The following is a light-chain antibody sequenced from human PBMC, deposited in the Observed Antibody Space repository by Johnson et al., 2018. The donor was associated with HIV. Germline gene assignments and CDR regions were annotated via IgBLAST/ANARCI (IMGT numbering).Light chain of an antibody. J-gene: IGLJ1*01. Sequence: QSVLTQPPSVSAAPGQKVTISCYGSSYNIGNNYVSWYQQLPGTAPKLLIYDNNKRPSGIPDRFSGSKSGTSATLGITGLQTGDEADYYCGTWDSSLSKVFGTGTKVTVL. CDR3: GTWDSSLSKV. CDR2: DNN. CDR1: SYNIGNNY. V-gene: IGLV1-51*01.